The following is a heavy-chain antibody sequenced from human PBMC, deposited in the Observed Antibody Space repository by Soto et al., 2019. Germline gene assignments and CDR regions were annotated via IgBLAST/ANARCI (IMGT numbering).Heavy chain of an antibody. Sequence: QVQLQESGPGLVRPSETLSLTCTVSGGSFSSYYWTWIRQSPGKGLEWIGYIYYSGSTDYNPSLRGRLAISIDTSKNQFSLRLNSMTAADTAVYYCAGRDCSGTKCYYLDYYYMDVWGKGTTVTVSS. J-gene: IGHJ6*03. CDR2: IYYSGST. CDR1: GGSFSSYY. V-gene: IGHV4-59*08. D-gene: IGHD2-2*01. CDR3: AGRDCSGTKCYYLDYYYMDV.